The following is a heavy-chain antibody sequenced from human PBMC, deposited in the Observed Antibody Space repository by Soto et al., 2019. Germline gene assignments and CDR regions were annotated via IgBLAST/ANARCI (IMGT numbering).Heavy chain of an antibody. Sequence: QVQLQESGPRLVEASQTLSLTCTVSNASITSSGYYWSWVRQPPGKRLEWIGYIYHSGSTFYSPSLLSRLTMSGDTSKNQFSLTLRSVTAADTAVYHCARRGGTYDVPDYWGQGTLVTVSS. CDR2: IYHSGST. CDR1: NASITSSGYY. D-gene: IGHD5-12*01. V-gene: IGHV4-31*03. CDR3: ARRGGTYDVPDY. J-gene: IGHJ4*02.